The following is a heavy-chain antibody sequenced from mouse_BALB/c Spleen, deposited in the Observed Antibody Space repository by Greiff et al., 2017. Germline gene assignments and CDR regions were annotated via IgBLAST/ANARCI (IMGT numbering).Heavy chain of an antibody. Sequence: EVKLMESGGGLVKPGGSLKLSCAASGFTFSSYTMSWVRQTPEKRLEWVATISSGGSYTYYPDSVKGRFTISRDNAKNTLYLQMSSLKSEDTAMYYCTKSQVGSSYAMDYWGQGTSVTVSS. V-gene: IGHV5-6-4*01. CDR1: GFTFSSYT. J-gene: IGHJ4*01. CDR3: TKSQVGSSYAMDY. D-gene: IGHD1-1*01. CDR2: ISSGGSYT.